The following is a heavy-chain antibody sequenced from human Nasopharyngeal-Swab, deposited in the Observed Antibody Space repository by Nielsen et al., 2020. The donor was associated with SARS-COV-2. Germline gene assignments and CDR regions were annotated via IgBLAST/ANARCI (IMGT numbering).Heavy chain of an antibody. CDR3: TRCGGSCYTGKDY. CDR1: GFIFSDSA. CDR2: IRSKGNSYAT. V-gene: IGHV3-73*01. Sequence: GESLKISCAASGFIFSDSAIHWVRQASGKGLEWVGRIRSKGNSYATAYAASVKGRFTISRDDSKNTASLQMNSLITEDTAVYYCTRCGGSCYTGKDYWGQGTLVTVSS. J-gene: IGHJ4*02. D-gene: IGHD2-15*01.